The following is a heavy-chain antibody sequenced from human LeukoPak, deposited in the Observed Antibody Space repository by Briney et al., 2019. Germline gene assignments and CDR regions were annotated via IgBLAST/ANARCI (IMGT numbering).Heavy chain of an antibody. CDR3: ARDFSYSSSWYYYYYYMDV. Sequence: ASVKVSCKASGYTFTGYYMHWVRQAPGPELEWMGWINPNSGGTNYAQKFQGRVTMTRDTSISTAYMELSRLRSDDTAVYYCARDFSYSSSWYYYYYYMDVWGKGTTVTISS. CDR1: GYTFTGYY. CDR2: INPNSGGT. D-gene: IGHD6-13*01. J-gene: IGHJ6*03. V-gene: IGHV1-2*02.